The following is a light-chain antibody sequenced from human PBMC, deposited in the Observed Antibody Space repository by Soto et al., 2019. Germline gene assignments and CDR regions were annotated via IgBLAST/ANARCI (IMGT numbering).Light chain of an antibody. CDR3: QQYNNRPQT. Sequence: ERVMTHSPVTLSVSPGASVTLSCRASQSVGTNLALYQQKPGQAPSLLIYGVFTRATGIPTRFSGSGSGRHFTLNISSLQSEDFAGYYCQQYNNRPQTVGQGTKVEIK. V-gene: IGKV3-15*01. CDR2: GVF. J-gene: IGKJ1*01. CDR1: QSVGTN.